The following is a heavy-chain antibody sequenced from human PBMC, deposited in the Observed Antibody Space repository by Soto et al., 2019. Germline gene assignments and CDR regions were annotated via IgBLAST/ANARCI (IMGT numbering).Heavy chain of an antibody. J-gene: IGHJ6*02. CDR1: GGTFSSYA. V-gene: IGHV1-69*01. CDR2: IIPIFGTA. Sequence: QVQLVQSGAEVKKPGSSVKVSCKASGGTFSSYAISWVRQAPGQGLEWMGGIIPIFGTANYAQKFQGRVTITAAESTSTAYMELSSLRSEDTAVYYCARVVQSDSSSWTRYYYYYGMDVWGQGTTVTVSS. D-gene: IGHD6-13*01. CDR3: ARVVQSDSSSWTRYYYYYGMDV.